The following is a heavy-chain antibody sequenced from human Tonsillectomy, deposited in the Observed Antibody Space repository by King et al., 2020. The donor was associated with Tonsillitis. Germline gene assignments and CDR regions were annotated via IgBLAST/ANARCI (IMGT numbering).Heavy chain of an antibody. CDR1: GFTFDDYA. D-gene: IGHD2-15*01. Sequence: EVQLVESGGGLVQPGRSLRLSCAASGFTFDDYAMHWVRQAPGKGLEWVSGISWNSGSIGYADSVKGRFTISRDNAKNSLYLQMNSLRAEETALYYCAKDLGVVAATLIDYWGQGTLVTVSS. CDR3: AKDLGVVAATLIDY. J-gene: IGHJ4*02. V-gene: IGHV3-9*01. CDR2: ISWNSGSI.